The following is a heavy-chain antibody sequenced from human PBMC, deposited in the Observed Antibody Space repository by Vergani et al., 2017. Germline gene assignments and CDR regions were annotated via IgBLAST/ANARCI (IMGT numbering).Heavy chain of an antibody. J-gene: IGHJ4*02. CDR2: INHSGST. Sequence: QVQLQQWGAGLLKPSETLSLTCAVYGGSFSGYYWSWIRQPPGKGLEWIGEINHSGSTNYNPSLKSRVTISVDTSKNQFSLKLSSVTAADTAVYYCARGGFWFDSSGXPDYWGQGTLVTVSS. D-gene: IGHD3-22*01. CDR3: ARGGFWFDSSGXPDY. CDR1: GGSFSGYY. V-gene: IGHV4-34*01.